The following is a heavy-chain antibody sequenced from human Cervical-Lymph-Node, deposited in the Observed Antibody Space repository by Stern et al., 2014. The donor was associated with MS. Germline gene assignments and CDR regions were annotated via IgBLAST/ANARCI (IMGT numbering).Heavy chain of an antibody. Sequence: QVQLVQSGAEVRKPGASVKLSCQASGYTFINFFIHWGRQAPGQGLEWMGIINPVGGSTTYAQKFQGRVSMTSDSSTSAVYMDLSSLRSDDTAVFYCVREGGGNSGEAFDVWGQGTWVTVSA. CDR1: GYTFINFF. J-gene: IGHJ3*01. D-gene: IGHD4-23*01. CDR3: VREGGGNSGEAFDV. CDR2: INPVGGST. V-gene: IGHV1-46*01.